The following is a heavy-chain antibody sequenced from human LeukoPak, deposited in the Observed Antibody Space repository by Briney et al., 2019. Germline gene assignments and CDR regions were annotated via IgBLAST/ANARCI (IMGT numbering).Heavy chain of an antibody. D-gene: IGHD4-23*01. CDR1: GGSISSYY. J-gene: IGHJ4*02. V-gene: IGHV4-59*01. CDR3: ARDLSSPNGGNYYFDY. Sequence: KPSETLSLTCTVSGGSISSYYWSWIRQPPGKGLEWIGYIYYSGSTNYNPSLKSRVTISVDTSKNQFSLKLSSVTAADTAVYYCARDLSSPNGGNYYFDYWGQGTLVTVSS. CDR2: IYYSGST.